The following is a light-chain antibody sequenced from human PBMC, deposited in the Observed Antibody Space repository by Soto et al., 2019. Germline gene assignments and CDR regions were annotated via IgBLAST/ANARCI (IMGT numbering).Light chain of an antibody. J-gene: IGLJ1*01. CDR2: DVS. Sequence: QSALTQRACVSGSPGQSFTISCTGTISDVSGYNFVSWYQQYPGKAPKLMIYDVSNRPSGVSNRFSGSKSGNTASLTISGLQAEDEADYYCSSYTSSNTYVFGAGTKVTVL. CDR1: ISDVSGYNF. V-gene: IGLV2-14*03. CDR3: SSYTSSNTYV.